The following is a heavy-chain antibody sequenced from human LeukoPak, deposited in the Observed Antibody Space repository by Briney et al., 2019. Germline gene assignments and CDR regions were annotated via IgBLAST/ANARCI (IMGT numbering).Heavy chain of an antibody. V-gene: IGHV1-2*02. D-gene: IGHD3-3*01. J-gene: IGHJ4*02. CDR3: ARSRRDYDFWSGYEFDY. CDR1: GYTFTNYD. CDR2: INPNSGGT. Sequence: ASVKVSCKASGYTFTNYDINWVRQAPGQGLEWMGWINPNSGGTNYAQKFQGRVTMTRDTSISTAYMELSRLRSDDTAAYYCARSRRDYDFWSGYEFDYWGQGTLVTVSS.